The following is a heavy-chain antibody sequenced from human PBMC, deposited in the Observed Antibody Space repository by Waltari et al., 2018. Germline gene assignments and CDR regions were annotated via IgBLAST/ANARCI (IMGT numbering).Heavy chain of an antibody. Sequence: QVQLVQSGAEVKKPGASVKVSCKVSGYTLTELSMHWVRQAPGKGLEWMGGVDPEDGETIYAQKFQGRVTMTEDTSTDTAYMELSRLRSEDTAVYYCATGLPPDSSGWYYFDYWGQGTLVTVSS. CDR1: GYTLTELS. CDR3: ATGLPPDSSGWYYFDY. J-gene: IGHJ4*02. D-gene: IGHD6-19*01. CDR2: VDPEDGET. V-gene: IGHV1-24*01.